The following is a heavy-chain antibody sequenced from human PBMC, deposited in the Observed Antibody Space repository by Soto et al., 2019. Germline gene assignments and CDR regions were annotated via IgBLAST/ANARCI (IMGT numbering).Heavy chain of an antibody. V-gene: IGHV1-69*05. J-gene: IGHJ4*02. CDR1: GGTFSNYA. Sequence: GASVKVSCKASGGTFSNYAITWVRQAPGQGLEWLGRIIPIFGTTDSVKGRFTISRDNSKSTLYLQMNSLTPEDTAVYYCATTPGGAAYWGQGTLVTVSS. D-gene: IGHD2-15*01. CDR2: IIPIFGTT. CDR3: ATTPGGAAY.